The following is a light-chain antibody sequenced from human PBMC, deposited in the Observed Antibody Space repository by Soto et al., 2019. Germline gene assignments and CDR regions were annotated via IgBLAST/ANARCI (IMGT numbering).Light chain of an antibody. J-gene: IGKJ5*01. Sequence: IVLTQSPGTLSLSTGERATLSCRASQSVSSSYLAWYQQKPGQAPRLLIYGASSRATGIPDRFSGSGSGTDFTLTISRLEPEDFAVYYCQQSGSSPITFGQGTRLEI. CDR1: QSVSSSY. CDR3: QQSGSSPIT. CDR2: GAS. V-gene: IGKV3-20*01.